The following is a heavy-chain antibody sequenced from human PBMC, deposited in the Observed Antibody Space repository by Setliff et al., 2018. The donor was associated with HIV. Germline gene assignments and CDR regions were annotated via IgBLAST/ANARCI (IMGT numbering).Heavy chain of an antibody. CDR3: ATQTGFYNSHWYDY. CDR2: IKQDGSDM. J-gene: IGHJ4*02. D-gene: IGHD6-13*01. Sequence: GGSLRVSCVASGLPFYNYWMTWLRRAPGRGLEWVANIKQDGSDMHYIESVKGRFTIFRDNAKNSVFLQMNSLRAEDTGVYYCATQTGFYNSHWYDYWGQGTMVTVSS. CDR1: GLPFYNYW. V-gene: IGHV3-7*01.